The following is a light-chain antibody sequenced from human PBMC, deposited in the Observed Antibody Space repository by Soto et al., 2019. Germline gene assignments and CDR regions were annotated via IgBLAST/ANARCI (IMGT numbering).Light chain of an antibody. Sequence: EIVLTQSPGTLSLSPGERATLSCRASQSVSSTYLAWYQQKPGQAPRLLIYAASSRATGIPDRISGSGSGTDFTLTISRLEPEDFAVYYCQQYGSSPITFGQGTRLEIK. CDR3: QQYGSSPIT. V-gene: IGKV3-20*01. J-gene: IGKJ5*01. CDR2: AAS. CDR1: QSVSSTY.